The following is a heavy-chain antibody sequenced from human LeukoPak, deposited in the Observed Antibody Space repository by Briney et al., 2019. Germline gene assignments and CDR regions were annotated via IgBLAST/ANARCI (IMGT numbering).Heavy chain of an antibody. CDR1: GYTFTSYD. D-gene: IGHD5-24*01. CDR2: MNPNSSNT. CDR3: ARGEMATIKFDY. Sequence: ASVKVSCKASGYTFTSYDINWVRQATGQGLEWMGWMNPNSSNTGYAQKFQGRVTITMNTYISTAYMELSSLRSEDTAVYYCARGEMATIKFDYWGQGTLVTVSS. J-gene: IGHJ4*02. V-gene: IGHV1-8*03.